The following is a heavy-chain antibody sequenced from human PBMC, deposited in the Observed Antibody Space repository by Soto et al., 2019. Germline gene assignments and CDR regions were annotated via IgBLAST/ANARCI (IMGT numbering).Heavy chain of an antibody. J-gene: IGHJ3*02. CDR1: SGSIISSNY. CDR2: IYHSGGT. D-gene: IGHD1-7*01. V-gene: IGHV4-4*02. CDR3: ASSYWDYTPRRAEVFQI. Sequence: QVQLRQSGPGLVKPSGTLSLTCAVSSGSIISSNYWTWVRQPPGKGLEWIGEIYHSGGTDYNPSLKSRVTITVGRSQNQFSLNLTYVTSADTAVYYCASSYWDYTPRRAEVFQIRGRGTMVIVSS.